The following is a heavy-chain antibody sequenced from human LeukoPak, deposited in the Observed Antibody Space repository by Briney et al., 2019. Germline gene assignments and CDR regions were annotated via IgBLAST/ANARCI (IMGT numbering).Heavy chain of an antibody. CDR2: ISRNGDKT. Sequence: GGSLRLSCSVSGFTFSDYGMHWVRQAPGKGLEYVSAISRNGDKTYHADSVKGRFTISRDNSKNTLYLQMNSLRAEDTAVYYCARERYFDYWGQGTLVTVSS. V-gene: IGHV3-64*04. CDR1: GFTFSDYG. J-gene: IGHJ4*02. CDR3: ARERYFDY.